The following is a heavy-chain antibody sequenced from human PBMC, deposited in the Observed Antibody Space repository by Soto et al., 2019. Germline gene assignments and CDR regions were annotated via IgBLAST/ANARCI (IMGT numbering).Heavy chain of an antibody. CDR1: GFTFTSSA. J-gene: IGHJ4*02. CDR2: IVVGSGNT. Sequence: SVKVSCKASGFTFTSSAVQWVRQARGQRLEWIGWIVVGSGNTNYAQKFQERVTITRDMSTSTAYMELSSLRSEDTAVYYCAAESAGYNSFDYWGQGTLVTVSS. D-gene: IGHD5-12*01. V-gene: IGHV1-58*01. CDR3: AAESAGYNSFDY.